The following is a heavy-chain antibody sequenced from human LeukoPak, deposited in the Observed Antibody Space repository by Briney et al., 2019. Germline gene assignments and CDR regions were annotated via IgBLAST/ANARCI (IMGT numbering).Heavy chain of an antibody. CDR2: IIPIFGTA. J-gene: IGHJ6*03. V-gene: IGHV1-69*05. D-gene: IGHD2-2*01. CDR1: GGTFSSYA. CDR3: ASSCSSTSCYVTDYYYYYMDV. Sequence: SVKVSCKASGGTFSSYAISWVRQAPGQGLEWIGGIIPIFGTANYAQKFQGRVTITTNESTSTAYMELSSLRSEDTAVYYCASSCSSTSCYVTDYYYYYMDVWGKGTTVTVSS.